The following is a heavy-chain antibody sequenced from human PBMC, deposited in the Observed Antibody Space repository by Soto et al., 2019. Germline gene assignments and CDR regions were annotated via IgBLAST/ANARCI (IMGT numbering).Heavy chain of an antibody. V-gene: IGHV4-59*01. CDR1: CGSISSYY. CDR3: ATLPPRIEVVKTEIPA. D-gene: IGHD2-15*01. CDR2: IYYTGST. Sequence: PSETPSLTCTVSCGSISSYYWSLIRQPPGKGLEWIGYIYYTGSTNYNPSLKSRVTISVDTSKNQFSLQLSSVTAADTAVYYCATLPPRIEVVKTEIPAWGQGTLVTVSS. J-gene: IGHJ5*02.